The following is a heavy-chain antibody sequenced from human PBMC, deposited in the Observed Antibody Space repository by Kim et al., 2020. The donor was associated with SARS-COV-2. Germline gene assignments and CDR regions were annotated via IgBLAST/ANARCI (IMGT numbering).Heavy chain of an antibody. J-gene: IGHJ4*02. CDR2: IYYSGST. Sequence: SETLSLTCTVSGGSISSSSYYWGWIRQPPGKGLEWIGSIYYSGSTYYNPSLKIRVTISVDTSKTHFSLKLSSVTAADTAVYYCARRAGAVDYWGQGTLVTVSS. V-gene: IGHV4-39*01. CDR1: GGSISSSSYY. CDR3: ARRAGAVDY.